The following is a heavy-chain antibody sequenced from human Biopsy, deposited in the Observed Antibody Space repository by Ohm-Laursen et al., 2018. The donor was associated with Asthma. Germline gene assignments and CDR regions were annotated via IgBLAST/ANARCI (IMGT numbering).Heavy chain of an antibody. D-gene: IGHD3-22*01. CDR2: IYSGGTS. Sequence: SLRLSCSAPRFTYEMHWVRQAPGKGLEWVSVIYSGGTSHTADSVRGQFTISRDYSKNTLYLQMHSLRAEDTAVYYCARGDSSNWSHYYFDYWGQGTLVTVSS. CDR3: ARGDSSNWSHYYFDY. CDR1: RFTYE. J-gene: IGHJ4*02. V-gene: IGHV3-53*01.